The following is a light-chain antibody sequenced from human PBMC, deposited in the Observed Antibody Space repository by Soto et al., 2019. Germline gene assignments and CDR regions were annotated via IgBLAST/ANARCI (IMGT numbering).Light chain of an antibody. CDR3: QQYYSTPWT. CDR2: WAS. Sequence: DIVMTQSPDSLAVSLGERATINCKSSQSVLYSPNNKNYLAWYLQKPGQPPKLLIYWASTRESGVPDRFSGSGSGTDFTLTISSLQTEDVAVYYCQQYYSTPWTFGQGTKVEMK. J-gene: IGKJ1*01. CDR1: QSVLYSPNNKNY. V-gene: IGKV4-1*01.